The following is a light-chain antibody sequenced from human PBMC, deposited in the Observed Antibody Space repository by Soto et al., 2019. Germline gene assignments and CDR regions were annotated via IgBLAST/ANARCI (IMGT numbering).Light chain of an antibody. V-gene: IGKV1-5*03. CDR2: ATS. CDR3: QQYSTWWT. Sequence: DIQMTQSPSALSASVGDRVTITCRASPSIGGWLAWYQQKAGKAPKVLLYATSTLQSGVPSRFSGSGSGTQFTLTISSLQPDDSATYYCQQYSTWWTFGQGTKVEIK. CDR1: PSIGGW. J-gene: IGKJ1*01.